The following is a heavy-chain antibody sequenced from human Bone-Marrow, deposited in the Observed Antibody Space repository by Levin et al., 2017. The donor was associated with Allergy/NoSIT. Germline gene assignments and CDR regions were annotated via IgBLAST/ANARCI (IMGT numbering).Heavy chain of an antibody. V-gene: IGHV3-11*05. D-gene: IGHD5/OR15-5a*01. CDR2: ISTTSSYT. J-gene: IGHJ3*01. Sequence: GGSLRLSCSASGFTFSDYYMSWIRQAPGKGPEWISYISTTSSYTNYADSVKGRFTISRDNAKSSLNLQMKSLRAEDTAVYYCARDKLGGDSVYASFDAFDLWGQGTLVTVSS. CDR3: ARDKLGGDSVYASFDAFDL. CDR1: GFTFSDYY.